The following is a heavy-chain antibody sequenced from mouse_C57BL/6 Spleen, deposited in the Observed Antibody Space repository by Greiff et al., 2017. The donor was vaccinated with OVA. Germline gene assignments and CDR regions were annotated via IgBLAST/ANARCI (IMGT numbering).Heavy chain of an antibody. Sequence: EVKLMESGGGLVQPKGSLKLSCAASGFSFNTYAMNWVRQAPGKGLEWVARIRSKSNNYATYYADSVKDRFTISRDDSESMLYLQMNNLKTEDTAMYYCVRHHYYGNYFDYWGQGTTLTVSS. D-gene: IGHD1-1*01. CDR1: GFSFNTYA. CDR2: IRSKSNNYAT. V-gene: IGHV10-1*01. CDR3: VRHHYYGNYFDY. J-gene: IGHJ2*01.